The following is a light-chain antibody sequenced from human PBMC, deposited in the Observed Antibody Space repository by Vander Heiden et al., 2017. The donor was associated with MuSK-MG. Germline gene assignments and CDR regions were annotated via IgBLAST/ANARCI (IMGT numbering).Light chain of an antibody. CDR3: QSSDSSLSAHCV. V-gene: IGLV1-40*01. Sequence: QSVLTQPPSVSGAPGQRVTISCTGSSSNIGAGYDVHWYQQLPGTAPKLLIYGNSNRPSGVPDRFSGSTSGTSASLATTGLQAEDEADYYCQSSDSSLSAHCVFGGGTKLTVL. CDR2: GNS. CDR1: SSNIGAGYD. J-gene: IGLJ2*01.